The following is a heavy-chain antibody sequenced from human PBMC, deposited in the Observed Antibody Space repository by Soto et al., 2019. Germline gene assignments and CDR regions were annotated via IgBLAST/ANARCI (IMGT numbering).Heavy chain of an antibody. CDR2: IYYSGSS. Sequence: PSETLSLTCTVSGDSTRSGNYYWSWIRQFPEKGLDWIGYIYYSGSSNYNPSLKSRVSISVDTSKNQFSLKLRSVAAADTAVYYCARDRSISARPSYYYYYVMDFRGQRSSVTGSS. J-gene: IGHJ6*02. D-gene: IGHD6-6*01. V-gene: IGHV4-30-4*01. CDR3: ARDRSISARPSYYYYYVMDF. CDR1: GDSTRSGNYY.